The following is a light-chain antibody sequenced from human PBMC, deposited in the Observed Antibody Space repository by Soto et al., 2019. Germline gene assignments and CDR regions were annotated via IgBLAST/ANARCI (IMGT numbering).Light chain of an antibody. CDR2: AAS. CDR3: QQFNSYPPT. CDR1: QDISFY. J-gene: IGKJ4*01. Sequence: DIQLTQSPSFLSASVGDRVTITCRASQDISFYLAWYQEKPGQAPKLLIYAASTSQRGVPSRFSGSGSGTEFTLTTSSLQPEDFATYYCQQFNSYPPTFGGGTKVEIK. V-gene: IGKV1-9*01.